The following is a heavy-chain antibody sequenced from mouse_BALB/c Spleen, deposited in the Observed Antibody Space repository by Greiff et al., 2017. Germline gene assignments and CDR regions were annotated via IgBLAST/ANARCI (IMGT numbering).Heavy chain of an antibody. V-gene: IGHV5-4*02. CDR3: ARDNDPAY. Sequence: EVKLVESGGGLVKPGGSLKLSCAASGFTFSDYYMYWVRQTPEKRLEWVATISDGGSYTYYPDSVKGRFTISRDNAKNNLYLQMSSLKSEDTAMYYCARDNDPAYWGQGTLVTVSA. CDR2: ISDGGSYT. J-gene: IGHJ3*01. CDR1: GFTFSDYY.